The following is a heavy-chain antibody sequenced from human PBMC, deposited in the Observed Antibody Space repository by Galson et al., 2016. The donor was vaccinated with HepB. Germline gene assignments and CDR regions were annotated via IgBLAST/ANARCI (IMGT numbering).Heavy chain of an antibody. D-gene: IGHD1-26*01. J-gene: IGHJ3*02. CDR1: GYTITCYG. CDR2: ISTYNGNT. Sequence: SVKVSCKASGYTITCYGVSWVRQAPGQGLEWVSWISTYNGNTYYAQRFQDRVIMTTDRSTSTVSMELRSLRSDDTAVYYCTRDRVGHSDAFDIWGQGTMVIVSS. CDR3: TRDRVGHSDAFDI. V-gene: IGHV1-18*01.